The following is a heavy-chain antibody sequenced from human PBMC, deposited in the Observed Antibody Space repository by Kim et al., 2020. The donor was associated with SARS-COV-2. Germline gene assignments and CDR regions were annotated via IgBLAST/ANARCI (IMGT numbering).Heavy chain of an antibody. CDR2: MNPNSGNT. J-gene: IGHJ4*02. CDR3: ARVQGGWYPRDY. V-gene: IGHV1-8*01. CDR1: GYTFTSYD. Sequence: ASVKVSCKASGYTFTSYDINWVRQATGQGLEWMGWMNPNSGNTGYAQKFQGRVTMTRNTSISTAYMELSSLRSEDTAVYYCARVQGGWYPRDYWGQGTLVTVSS. D-gene: IGHD6-19*01.